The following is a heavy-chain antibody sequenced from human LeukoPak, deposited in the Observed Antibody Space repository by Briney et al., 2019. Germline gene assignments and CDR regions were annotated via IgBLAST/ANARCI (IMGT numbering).Heavy chain of an antibody. CDR3: ARWPRGTAMGPHFDY. D-gene: IGHD5-18*01. CDR1: GFTFSSYS. Sequence: GGSLRLSCAASGFTFSSYSMNWVRQAPGKGLEWVSSISSSSSYIYYADSVKGRFTISRDNAKNSLYLQMNSLRAEDTAVYYCARWPRGTAMGPHFDYWGQGTLVTVSS. V-gene: IGHV3-21*01. J-gene: IGHJ4*02. CDR2: ISSSSSYI.